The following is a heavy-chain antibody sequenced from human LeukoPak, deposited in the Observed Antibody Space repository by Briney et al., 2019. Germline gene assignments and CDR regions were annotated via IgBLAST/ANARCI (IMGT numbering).Heavy chain of an antibody. D-gene: IGHD2-2*01. J-gene: IGHJ6*02. CDR1: GYSFTSYW. CDR3: ARQTDVVVVPAATYYYYGMDV. CDR2: IYPSDSDT. Sequence: GESLKISCKGSGYSFTSYWIGWVRQMPGKGLEWMGIIYPSDSDTRYSPSFQGQVTISADKSISTAYLQWSSLKASDTAMYYCARQTDVVVVPAATYYYYGMDVWGQGTTVTVSS. V-gene: IGHV5-51*01.